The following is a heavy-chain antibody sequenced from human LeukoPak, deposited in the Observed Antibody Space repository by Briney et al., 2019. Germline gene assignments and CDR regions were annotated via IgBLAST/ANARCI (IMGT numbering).Heavy chain of an antibody. Sequence: PSETLSLTCTVSGGSINTFYASWIRQPPGKGLEWIGYIYYSENTNYNPSLKSRVTMSEDTSNNQFSLGLSSVTAADTAVYYCARQAWKKFDYWGQGTLVTVSS. D-gene: IGHD1-1*01. CDR2: IYYSENT. V-gene: IGHV4-59*08. J-gene: IGHJ4*02. CDR3: ARQAWKKFDY. CDR1: GGSINTFY.